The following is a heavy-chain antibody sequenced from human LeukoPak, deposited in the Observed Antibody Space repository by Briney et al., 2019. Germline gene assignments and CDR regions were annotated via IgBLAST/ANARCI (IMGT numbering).Heavy chain of an antibody. CDR1: GFTFSSYA. D-gene: IGHD3-10*01. J-gene: IGHJ5*01. V-gene: IGHV3-23*01. CDR2: ISATGVST. Sequence: PGGSLRLSCAASGFTFSSYAMGLVRQAPGKGLEWVSSISATGVSTYFAASVRGRFTISRDNSKNTQYLQMNSLRAEDTAVYYCAKGSGRYGSGSFSDSWGQGTLVTVSS. CDR3: AKGSGRYGSGSFSDS.